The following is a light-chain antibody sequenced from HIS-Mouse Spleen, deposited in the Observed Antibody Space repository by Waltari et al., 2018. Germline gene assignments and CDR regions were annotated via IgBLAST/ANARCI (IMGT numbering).Light chain of an antibody. CDR2: AAS. V-gene: IGKV1-9*01. CDR3: QQLNSYPLYT. Sequence: DIQLTQSPSFLSASVGDRVTITCRAGQGISSYLAWYQQKPGKAPKLLSYAASTLQSGVPSRFSGSGSGTEFTLTISSLQPEDFATYYCQQLNSYPLYTFGQGTKLEIK. J-gene: IGKJ2*01. CDR1: QGISSY.